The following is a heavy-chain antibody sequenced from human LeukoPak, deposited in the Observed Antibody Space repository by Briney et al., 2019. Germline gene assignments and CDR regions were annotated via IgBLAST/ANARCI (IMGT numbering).Heavy chain of an antibody. Sequence: PSETLSLTCTVSGGSMSTYYWTWIRQPPGKGLEWIGFIYYTGSTNYNPSLKSRVTISVDTSKNQFSLKLSSVTAADTAVYYCAGMRITTPTVRTLDYWGQGTLVTDSS. J-gene: IGHJ4*02. CDR2: IYYTGST. V-gene: IGHV4-59*01. D-gene: IGHD1-14*01. CDR1: GGSMSTYY. CDR3: AGMRITTPTVRTLDY.